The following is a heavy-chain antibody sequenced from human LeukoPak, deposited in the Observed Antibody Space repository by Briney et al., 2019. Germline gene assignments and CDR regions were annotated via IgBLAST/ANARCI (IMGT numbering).Heavy chain of an antibody. V-gene: IGHV3-23*01. CDR2: ISGSGGKT. Sequence: GGSLRLSCAASGFTFDDYGMSWVRQAPGKGLEWVSAISGSGGKTYYADSVKGRFTISRDNSKNTLYLQMNSLRAEDTAVYYCAKETARPAGVFEYWSQGTRVTVSS. D-gene: IGHD1-14*01. CDR3: AKETARPAGVFEY. J-gene: IGHJ4*02. CDR1: GFTFDDYG.